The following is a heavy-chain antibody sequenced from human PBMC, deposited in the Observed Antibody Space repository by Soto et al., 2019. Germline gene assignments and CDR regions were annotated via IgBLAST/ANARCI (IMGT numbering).Heavy chain of an antibody. CDR3: DRYFDWLSLDY. J-gene: IGHJ4*02. D-gene: IGHD3-9*01. CDR2: ISGSGGST. V-gene: IGHV3-23*01. CDR1: GFTFSSYA. Sequence: PGGSLILSCAASGFTFSSYAMSWVRQAPGKGLEWVSAISGSGGSTYYADSVKGRFTISRDNSKNTLYLQMNSLRAEDTAVYYCDRYFDWLSLDYWGQGTLVTVSS.